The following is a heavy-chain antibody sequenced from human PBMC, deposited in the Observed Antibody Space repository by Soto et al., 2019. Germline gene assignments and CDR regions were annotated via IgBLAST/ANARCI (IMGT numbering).Heavy chain of an antibody. D-gene: IGHD2-15*01. J-gene: IGHJ4*02. CDR3: ARDLGVALATLTLDY. CDR1: GFTFSSYS. V-gene: IGHV3-21*01. Sequence: GGSLRLSCAASGFTFSSYSMNWVRQAPGKGLEWVADITTSSSFRFYADAVEGRFTISRDDAKNSLYLQMNSLRAEDTGVYYCARDLGVALATLTLDYWGQGALVTVSS. CDR2: ITTSSSFR.